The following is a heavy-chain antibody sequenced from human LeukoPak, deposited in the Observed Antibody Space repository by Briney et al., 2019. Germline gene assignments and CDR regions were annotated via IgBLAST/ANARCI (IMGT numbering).Heavy chain of an antibody. Sequence: PGRSLKLSCAASGFNFNTYPMRWVRHAPGKGLEWVAVLAYDVTDRHLENSVTGRFTISRDNSNSTCFLLMSSLRPDDTGVYYCARDHGTNSAFDIWGRGTMVTVSA. J-gene: IGHJ3*02. V-gene: IGHV3-30*04. CDR3: ARDHGTNSAFDI. D-gene: IGHD2-8*01. CDR1: GFNFNTYP. CDR2: LAYDVTDR.